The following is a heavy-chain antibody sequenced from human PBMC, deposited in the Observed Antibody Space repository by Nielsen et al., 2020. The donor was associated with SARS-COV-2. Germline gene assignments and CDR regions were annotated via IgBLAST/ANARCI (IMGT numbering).Heavy chain of an antibody. CDR2: ISYSGIT. Sequence: SETLSLTCSVSGASMSSGDYHWSWIRQPPGKGLEWLAFISYSGITYYNPSLKSRVTISIDTSKNQFSLKLSSVTAADTAVYYCARGLSAAGAPGNYYFAMDVWGQGTTVTVSS. J-gene: IGHJ6*02. CDR1: GASMSSGDYH. D-gene: IGHD6-13*01. CDR3: ARGLSAAGAPGNYYFAMDV. V-gene: IGHV4-30-4*02.